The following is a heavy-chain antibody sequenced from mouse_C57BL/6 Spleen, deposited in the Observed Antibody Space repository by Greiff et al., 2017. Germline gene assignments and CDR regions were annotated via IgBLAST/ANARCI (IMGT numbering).Heavy chain of an antibody. V-gene: IGHV5-4*03. CDR1: GFTFSSYA. CDR2: ISDGGSYT. CDR3: AHDGYLAWFAY. J-gene: IGHJ3*01. Sequence: EVMLVESGGGLVKPGGSLKLSCAASGFTFSSYAMSWVRQTPEKRLEWVATISDGGSYTYYPDNVKGRFTISRDNAKNNLYLQMSHLKSEDTAMYYCAHDGYLAWFAYWGQGTLVTVSA. D-gene: IGHD2-3*01.